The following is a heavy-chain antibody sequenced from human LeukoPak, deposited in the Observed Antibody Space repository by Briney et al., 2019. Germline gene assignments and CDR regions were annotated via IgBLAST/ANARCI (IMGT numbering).Heavy chain of an antibody. D-gene: IGHD3-3*01. CDR1: GGSISSGSYY. CDR3: ARVSPRHPYYDFWSGYYTGDYYYYYMDV. Sequence: SQTLSLTCTVSGGSISSGSYYWSWIRQPAGKGLEWIGRIYTSGSTNYNPSLKSRVTISVDTSKNQFSLKLSSVTAADTAVYYCARVSPRHPYYDFWSGYYTGDYYYYYMDVWGKGTTVTVSS. V-gene: IGHV4-61*02. J-gene: IGHJ6*03. CDR2: IYTSGST.